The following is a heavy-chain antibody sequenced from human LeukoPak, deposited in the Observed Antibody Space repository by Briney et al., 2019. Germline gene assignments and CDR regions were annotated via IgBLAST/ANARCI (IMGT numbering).Heavy chain of an antibody. CDR1: GGSISSSSSY. CDR2: IYYSGST. V-gene: IGHV4-39*01. D-gene: IGHD4-17*01. CDR3: ARLPNDYGDFRFLPYIDY. J-gene: IGHJ4*02. Sequence: SETLSLTCTVSGGSISSSSSYWGWIRQPPGKGLEWIGSIYYSGSTYYNPSLKSRVTISVDTSKNQFSLKLSSVTAADTAVYYCARLPNDYGDFRFLPYIDYWGQGTLVTVSS.